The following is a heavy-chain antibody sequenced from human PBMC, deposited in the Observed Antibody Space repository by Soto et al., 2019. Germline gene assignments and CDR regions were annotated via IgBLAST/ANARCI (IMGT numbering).Heavy chain of an antibody. D-gene: IGHD3-10*01. CDR2: INSDGRST. V-gene: IGHV3-74*01. CDR3: TSYYASGSYWPTY. Sequence: EVQLLESGGGVVQPGGSLRLSCAASGFPFISFWMHWVRQAPGKGLVWVSRINSDGRSTSYADAVKGRFTISRDNAKNTPYLQMNSLRAEDTAVYSCTSYYASGSYWPTYWDQGTLVTVSS. CDR1: GFPFISFW. J-gene: IGHJ4*02.